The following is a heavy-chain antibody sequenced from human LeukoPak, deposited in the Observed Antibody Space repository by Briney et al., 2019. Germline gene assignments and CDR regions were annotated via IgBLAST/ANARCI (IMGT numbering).Heavy chain of an antibody. CDR2: ISDDGSSK. CDR3: ARASDIYGMDV. CDR1: GFTFSNHA. J-gene: IGHJ6*02. Sequence: PGGSLRLSCVTSGFTFSNHAMHWVRQGPGKGLEWVAVISDDGSSKFYADSVKGRFTIFRDNSKNSLYLQMNSLRAEDTAVYYSARASDIYGMDVWGQGTTVTVSS. D-gene: IGHD3-9*01. V-gene: IGHV3-30*04.